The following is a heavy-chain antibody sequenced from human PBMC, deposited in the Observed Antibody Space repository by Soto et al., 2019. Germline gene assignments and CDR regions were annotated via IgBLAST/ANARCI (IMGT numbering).Heavy chain of an antibody. CDR1: GFILSTNT. V-gene: IGHV3-30*04. Sequence: GGSLSLSCAPSGFILSTNTMHWVRQVPGKGLEWVASISNDGRRKYYADFVKGRFTISRDTANNILYLEMNSLRAEDTSLYYCARVATAMTYDFWGQGTQVTVSS. J-gene: IGHJ4*02. CDR3: ARVATAMTYDF. CDR2: ISNDGRRK. D-gene: IGHD2-21*02.